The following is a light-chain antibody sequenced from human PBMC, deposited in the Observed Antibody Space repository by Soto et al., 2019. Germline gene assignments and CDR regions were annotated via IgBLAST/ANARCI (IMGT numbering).Light chain of an antibody. V-gene: IGKV1-12*01. Sequence: DIQMTQSPSSVSASVGDRVTITCRAVQGIGSRLDWYQQKPGEAPKLLIYDASSLQSGVPSRFSGSGSGTDFTLTISSLQPEDFATYYCQQGNSFPLTFGPGTKVDIK. J-gene: IGKJ3*01. CDR2: DAS. CDR3: QQGNSFPLT. CDR1: QGIGSR.